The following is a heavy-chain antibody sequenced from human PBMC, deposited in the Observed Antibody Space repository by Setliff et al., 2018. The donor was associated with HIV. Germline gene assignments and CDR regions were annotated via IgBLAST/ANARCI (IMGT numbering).Heavy chain of an antibody. J-gene: IGHJ6*03. CDR1: GGSIISGSYY. D-gene: IGHD5-12*01. CDR3: VREYSGVYPDFSFYIDV. CDR2: IYTTGST. V-gene: IGHV4-61*09. Sequence: SETLSLTCTVSGGSIISGSYYWSWIRQPAGKGLEWIGHIYTTGSTNFNPSLKSRVTMSVDMSKNQFSLKLRSVTAADMAVYYCVREYSGVYPDFSFYIDVWGKGTTVTVSS.